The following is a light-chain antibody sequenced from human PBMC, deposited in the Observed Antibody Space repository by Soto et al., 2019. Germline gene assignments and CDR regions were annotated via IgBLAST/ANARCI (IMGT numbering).Light chain of an antibody. CDR1: STDFVSYNR. V-gene: IGLV2-18*02. Sequence: QSALTQPPSVSGSPGQSVTISCTGTSTDFVSYNRVSWYQQPPGTAPKLIIYEASNRPSGVPDRFSGSKSGNTASLTISGLQAADEADYFCCSSAPESTYVFGTGTKLTVL. CDR2: EAS. J-gene: IGLJ1*01. CDR3: CSSAPESTYV.